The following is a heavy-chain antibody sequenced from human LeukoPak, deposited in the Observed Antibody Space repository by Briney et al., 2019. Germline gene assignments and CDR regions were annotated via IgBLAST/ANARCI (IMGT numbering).Heavy chain of an antibody. CDR2: IYSGGST. J-gene: IGHJ4*02. Sequence: GGSLRLSCAASGFTVSSNYMSWVRQAPGKGLEWVSVIYSGGSTYYADSVKGRFTISRDNSKNTLYLQMNSLRAEDTAVYYCAKTGVAGPTLHPFDYWGQGTLVTVSS. D-gene: IGHD6-19*01. CDR3: AKTGVAGPTLHPFDY. V-gene: IGHV3-53*01. CDR1: GFTVSSNY.